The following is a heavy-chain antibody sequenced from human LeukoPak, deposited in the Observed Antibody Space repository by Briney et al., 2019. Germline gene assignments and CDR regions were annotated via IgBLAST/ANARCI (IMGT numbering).Heavy chain of an antibody. CDR3: ARDKVGRNWFDP. V-gene: IGHV4-59*01. CDR1: GGSISSYY. J-gene: IGHJ5*02. Sequence: PSETLSLTCTVSGGSISSYYWSWIRQPPGKGLEWIGDIYYSGSTNYNPSLKSRVTISVDTSKNQFSLKLSSVTAADTAVYYCARDKVGRNWFDPWGQGTLVTVSS. CDR2: IYYSGST.